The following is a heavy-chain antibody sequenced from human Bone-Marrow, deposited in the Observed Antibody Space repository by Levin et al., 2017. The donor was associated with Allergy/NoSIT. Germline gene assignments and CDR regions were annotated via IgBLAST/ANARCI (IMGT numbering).Heavy chain of an antibody. D-gene: IGHD6-6*01. J-gene: IGHJ1*01. Sequence: SETLSLTCTVSGESISSIHYFWSWIRQPPGKGLEWIGYIYYTGSTNYNPSLANRLTISIDTSKNQFSLKLSSVTAADTAVYYCVREASGSSLNGYFQHWGQGTLVTVSS. CDR1: GESISSIHYF. CDR2: IYYTGST. V-gene: IGHV4-30-4*01. CDR3: VREASGSSLNGYFQH.